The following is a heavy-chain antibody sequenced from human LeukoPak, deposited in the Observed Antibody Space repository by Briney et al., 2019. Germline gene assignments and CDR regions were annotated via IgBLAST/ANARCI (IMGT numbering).Heavy chain of an antibody. CDR3: ARDVKVRGVIIPFDY. J-gene: IGHJ4*02. V-gene: IGHV1-3*01. CDR2: INAGNGNT. CDR1: EYTFTSYA. Sequence: ASVKVSCKASEYTFTSYAMHWVRQAPGQRLEWMGWINAGNGNTKYSQKFQGRDTITRDTSASTAYMELSSLRSEDTAVYYCARDVKVRGVIIPFDYWGQGTLVTVSS. D-gene: IGHD3-10*01.